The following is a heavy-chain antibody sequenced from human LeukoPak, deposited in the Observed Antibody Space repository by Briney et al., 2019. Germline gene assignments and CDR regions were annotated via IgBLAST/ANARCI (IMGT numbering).Heavy chain of an antibody. CDR3: ARGGTGTPQRHLEYYYDSSGYYLRGAFDI. CDR2: INHSGST. Sequence: SETLSLTCAVYGGSFSGYYWSWIRQPPGKGLEWIGEINHSGSTNYNPSFKSGVTISVDTSKSQFSLKLSSVTAADTAVYYCARGGTGTPQRHLEYYYDSSGYYLRGAFDIWGQGTMVTVSS. D-gene: IGHD3-22*01. J-gene: IGHJ3*02. CDR1: GGSFSGYY. V-gene: IGHV4-34*01.